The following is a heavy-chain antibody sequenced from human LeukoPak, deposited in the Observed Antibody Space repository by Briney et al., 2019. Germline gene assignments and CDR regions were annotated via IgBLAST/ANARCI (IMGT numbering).Heavy chain of an antibody. CDR2: ISAYSGNT. CDR1: GYTFTSYG. J-gene: IGHJ4*02. V-gene: IGHV1-18*01. D-gene: IGHD2-2*01. CDR3: ARVGAYCTSTSCLDY. Sequence: VASVKVSCKASGYTFTSYGISWVRQAPGQGLEWMGWISAYSGNTNYAQKLQGRVTMTTDTSTSTAYMELRSLTSDDTAVYYCARVGAYCTSTSCLDYWGQGTLVTVSS.